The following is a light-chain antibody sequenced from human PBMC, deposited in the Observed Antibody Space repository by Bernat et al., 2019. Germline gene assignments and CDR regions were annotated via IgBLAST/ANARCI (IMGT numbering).Light chain of an antibody. CDR3: NSRETSRSHWV. CDR2: ANN. CDR1: SLRTYY. Sequence: SSELTQDPAVSVALGQTVRITCQGDSLRTYYASWYQQKPGQAPIFVIYANNNRPSGIPDRFSGSSSGDTASLIITGAQAEDEADYYCNSRETSRSHWVFGGGTKLPVL. J-gene: IGLJ3*02. V-gene: IGLV3-19*01.